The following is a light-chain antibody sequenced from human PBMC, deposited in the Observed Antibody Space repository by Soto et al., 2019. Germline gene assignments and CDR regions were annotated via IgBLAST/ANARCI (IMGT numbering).Light chain of an antibody. Sequence: DIVMTQSPDSLAVSLGERATINCKSSQPILNSSMKKYSLAWYQHKVGQPPRLLIYWASTRDSGVPDRFSGSVSGTDFTLPISSLQAEDLSVYYCQQSYTNPSTFGQGNRLEI. V-gene: IGKV4-1*01. CDR1: QPILNSSMKKYS. CDR3: QQSYTNPST. CDR2: WAS. J-gene: IGKJ2*01.